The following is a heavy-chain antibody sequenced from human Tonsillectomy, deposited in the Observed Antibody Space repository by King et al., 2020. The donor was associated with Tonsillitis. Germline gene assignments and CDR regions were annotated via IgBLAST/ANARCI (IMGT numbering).Heavy chain of an antibody. CDR1: GFTFSNYA. Sequence: VQLVESGGGLVQPGGSLRLSCAASGFTFSNYAMNWVRQAPGKGLEWVSVIYSAGSNAYYADSVRGRFTISRDDSKNTLYLQMNSLRAEDTAVYYCAKDQWLGRELFDYWGQGTLVTVSS. CDR3: AKDQWLGRELFDY. J-gene: IGHJ4*02. CDR2: IYSAGSNA. D-gene: IGHD6-19*01. V-gene: IGHV3-23*03.